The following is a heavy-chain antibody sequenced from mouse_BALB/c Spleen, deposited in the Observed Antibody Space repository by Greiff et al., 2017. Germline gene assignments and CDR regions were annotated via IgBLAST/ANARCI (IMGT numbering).Heavy chain of an antibody. V-gene: IGHV3-8*02. CDR3: ARYRTMIKNLDD. CDR1: GDSITSGY. CDR2: ISYSGST. D-gene: IGHD2-4*01. Sequence: EVQVVESGPSLVKPSQTLSLTCSVTGDSITSGYWNWIRKFPGNKLEYMGYISYSGSTYYNPSLKSRISITRDTSKNQYYLQLNSVTTEDTATYYWARYRTMIKNLDDWGQGTTLTVSS. J-gene: IGHJ2*01.